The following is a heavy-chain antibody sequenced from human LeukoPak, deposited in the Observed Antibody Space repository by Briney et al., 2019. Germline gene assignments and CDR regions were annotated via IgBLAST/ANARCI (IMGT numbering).Heavy chain of an antibody. D-gene: IGHD2-15*01. J-gene: IGHJ4*02. V-gene: IGHV3-66*01. Sequence: GGSLRLSCAASGFTFSSNYMSWVRQAPGKGLEWVSVIYSGGSTYYADSVKGRFTISRDNSKNTLYLQMNSLRAEDTAVYYCARVLDDSSYYFDYWGQGTLVTVSS. CDR1: GFTFSSNY. CDR3: ARVLDDSSYYFDY. CDR2: IYSGGST.